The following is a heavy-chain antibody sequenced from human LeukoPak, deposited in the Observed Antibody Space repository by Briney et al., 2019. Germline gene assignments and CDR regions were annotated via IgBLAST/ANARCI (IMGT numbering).Heavy chain of an antibody. CDR2: IYSSENT. CDR1: GGSVSSYY. CDR3: AIFHSGPSGWYVLWYFDL. V-gene: IGHV4-4*09. J-gene: IGHJ2*01. Sequence: SETLSLTCTVSGGSVSSYYWSWIRQPPGKGLEWIGYIYSSENTKYNSSLESRVTMSVDTSKNQFFLKLSSVTAADTAVYYCAIFHSGPSGWYVLWYFDLWGRGTLVTVSS. D-gene: IGHD6-19*01.